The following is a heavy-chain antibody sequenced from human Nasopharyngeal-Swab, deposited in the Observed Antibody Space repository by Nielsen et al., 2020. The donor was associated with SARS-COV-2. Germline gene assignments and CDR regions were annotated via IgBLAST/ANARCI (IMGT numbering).Heavy chain of an antibody. D-gene: IGHD3-22*01. CDR3: ARGDDTTDYYEPFDS. J-gene: IGHJ4*02. CDR2: ISRGGESI. V-gene: IGHV3-11*04. Sequence: GESLKISCAASGFIFSDYYMTWIRQVQGKGLEWVSFISRGGESIYYADSVKGRFTISRDNAKNSVYLQMNSLRAEDSAVYYCARGDDTTDYYEPFDSWGQGTLVTVSS. CDR1: GFIFSDYY.